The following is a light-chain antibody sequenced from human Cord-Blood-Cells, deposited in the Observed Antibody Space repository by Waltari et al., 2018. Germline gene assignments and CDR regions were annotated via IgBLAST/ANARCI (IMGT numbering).Light chain of an antibody. CDR2: EGS. CDR3: CSYAGSSTYWV. J-gene: IGLJ3*02. CDR1: SSDVGSYNL. V-gene: IGLV2-23*01. Sequence: QSAPTQPASVSGSPGQSITISCTGTSSDVGSYNLVSWYQQHPGKAPKLMIYEGSKRPSGVSNRFSGSKSRNTASLTISGLQAEDEADYYCCSYAGSSTYWVFGGGTKLTVL.